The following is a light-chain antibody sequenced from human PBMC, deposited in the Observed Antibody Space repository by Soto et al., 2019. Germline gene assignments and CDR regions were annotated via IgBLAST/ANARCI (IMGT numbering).Light chain of an antibody. CDR3: QQYGSSLTWT. V-gene: IGKV3-20*01. CDR2: GAS. CDR1: QSLSSNS. J-gene: IGKJ1*01. Sequence: EIVLTQSPGTLSLSPGERATLSCRAIQSLSSNSLAWYRQKPGQAPRLLIYGASSRAAGIPDRFSGSGSGTDFTLTISRLEPEDFAVYYCQQYGSSLTWTFGQGTKVDIK.